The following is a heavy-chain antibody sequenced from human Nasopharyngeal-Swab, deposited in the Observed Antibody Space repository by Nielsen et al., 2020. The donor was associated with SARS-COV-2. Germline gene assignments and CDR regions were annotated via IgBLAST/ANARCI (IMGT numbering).Heavy chain of an antibody. CDR2: ISGSGGDT. CDR3: AKDGSSSPTY. V-gene: IGHV3-23*01. J-gene: IGHJ4*02. CDR1: GFSLSTYA. D-gene: IGHD6-13*01. Sequence: GESLKISCAASGFSLSTYAMSWVRQAPGKGLEWVSAISGSGGDTYYADSVKGRFTISRDNSKNTLYLRMNSLSAEDTAVYYCAKDGSSSPTYWGQGTLVTVSS.